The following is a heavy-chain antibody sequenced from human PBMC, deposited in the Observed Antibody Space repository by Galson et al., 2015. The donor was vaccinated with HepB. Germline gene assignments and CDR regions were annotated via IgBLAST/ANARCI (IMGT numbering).Heavy chain of an antibody. CDR1: GFTFSSYS. D-gene: IGHD3-16*02. CDR2: ISSSSSTI. CDR3: ARDWSGDEVYDYVWGSYRPPGY. J-gene: IGHJ4*02. Sequence: SLRLSCAASGFTFSSYSMNWVRQAPGKGLEWVSYISSSSSTIYYADSVKGRFTISRDNAKNSLYLQMNSLRAEDTAVYYCARDWSGDEVYDYVWGSYRPPGYWGQGTLVTVSS. V-gene: IGHV3-48*04.